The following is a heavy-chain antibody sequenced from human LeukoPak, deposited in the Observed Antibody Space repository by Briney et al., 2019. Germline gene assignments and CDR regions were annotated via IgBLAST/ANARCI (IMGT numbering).Heavy chain of an antibody. CDR1: GGTFSSYA. CDR2: IIPIFGTA. Sequence: ASVTVSCKASGGTFSSYAISWVRQAPGQGLEWMGGIIPIFGTANYAQKFQGRVTITADESTSTAYMELSSLRSEDTAVYYCARLGMFLEWSDYYMDVWGKGTTVTVSS. J-gene: IGHJ6*03. V-gene: IGHV1-69*13. D-gene: IGHD3-3*01. CDR3: ARLGMFLEWSDYYMDV.